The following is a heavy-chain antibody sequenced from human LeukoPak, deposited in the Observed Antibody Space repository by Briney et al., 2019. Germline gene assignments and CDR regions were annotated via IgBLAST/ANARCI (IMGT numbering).Heavy chain of an antibody. J-gene: IGHJ5*02. D-gene: IGHD6-6*01. Sequence: SETLSLTCTVSGGSISSHYWSWIRQPPGKGLEWIGYIYYSGSTNYNSSLKSRVTISVDTSKNQFSLKLSSVTAADTAVYYCARGPAIAARSPPRFDPWGQGTLVTVSS. CDR3: ARGPAIAARSPPRFDP. CDR2: IYYSGST. V-gene: IGHV4-59*11. CDR1: GGSISSHY.